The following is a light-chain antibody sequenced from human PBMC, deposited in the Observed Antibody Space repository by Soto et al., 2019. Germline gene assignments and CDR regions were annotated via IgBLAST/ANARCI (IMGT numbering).Light chain of an antibody. V-gene: IGKV1-39*01. CDR1: QSISFY. CDR2: AAS. J-gene: IGKJ2*01. Sequence: DIQMTQSPSSLSASVGDRVTITCRASQSISFYLNWYQQKPGKAPKVLIYAASSLQSGVPSRFSGSGSGTDFSLTISSLHPEDFATYFCQQSYGTPYTFGQGTKLDI. CDR3: QQSYGTPYT.